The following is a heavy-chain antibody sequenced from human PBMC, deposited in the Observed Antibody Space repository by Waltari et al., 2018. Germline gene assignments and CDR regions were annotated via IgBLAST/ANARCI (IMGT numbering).Heavy chain of an antibody. CDR2: IYTSGST. CDR1: GGSISSGSYY. J-gene: IGHJ6*02. CDR3: ARDKRNPNYYYGMDV. V-gene: IGHV4-61*02. Sequence: QVQLQESGPGLVKPSQTLSLTCTVSGGSISSGSYYWSWIRQPAGKGLEWIGRIYTSGSTNSNPSLKRRVTISVDTSKNQFSLKLSSVTAADTAVYYCARDKRNPNYYYGMDVWGQGTTVTVSS. D-gene: IGHD4-4*01.